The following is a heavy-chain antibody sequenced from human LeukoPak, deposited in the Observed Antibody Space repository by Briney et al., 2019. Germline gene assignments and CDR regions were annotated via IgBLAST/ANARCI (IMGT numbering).Heavy chain of an antibody. CDR2: ISAYNGNT. D-gene: IGHD1-26*01. CDR3: ARHGNALTHSEYFDY. J-gene: IGHJ4*02. Sequence: ASVKVSCKASGYTFTSYGFSWVRQAPGQGLEWMGWISAYNGNTNYAQKLQGRVTITKDTSTSTAYLDLQSLRSDDTAIYYCARHGNALTHSEYFDYWGQGTLITVSS. V-gene: IGHV1-18*01. CDR1: GYTFTSYG.